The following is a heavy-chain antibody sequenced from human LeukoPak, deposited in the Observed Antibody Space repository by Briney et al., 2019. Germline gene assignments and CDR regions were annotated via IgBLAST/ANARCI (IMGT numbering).Heavy chain of an antibody. D-gene: IGHD3-10*01. Sequence: GGSLRLSCAASGFTFSDYYMSWIRQAPGKGLEWVSYISTSSSHTKYADSVKGRFTISRDNAKNTLYLQMSSLRAEDTAVYYCAKRGESDGLYYFDSWGQGTLVTVSS. CDR2: ISTSSSHT. CDR3: AKRGESDGLYYFDS. J-gene: IGHJ4*02. V-gene: IGHV3-11*06. CDR1: GFTFSDYY.